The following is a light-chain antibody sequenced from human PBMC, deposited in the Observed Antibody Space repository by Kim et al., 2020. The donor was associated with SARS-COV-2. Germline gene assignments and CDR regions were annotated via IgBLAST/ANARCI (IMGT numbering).Light chain of an antibody. Sequence: VSPGQTASITCSGDKLGDKYACWYQQKPGQSPVLVIYQDSKRPSGIPERFSGANSGNTATLTISGTQAMDEADYYCQAWDSSTAVFGGGTQLTVL. J-gene: IGLJ2*01. CDR2: QDS. CDR1: KLGDKY. CDR3: QAWDSSTAV. V-gene: IGLV3-1*01.